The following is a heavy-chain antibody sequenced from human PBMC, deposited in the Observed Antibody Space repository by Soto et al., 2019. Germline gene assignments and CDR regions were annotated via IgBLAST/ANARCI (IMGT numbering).Heavy chain of an antibody. Sequence: PSETLSLTCAVYGGSGGSFSGYHWSWIRQPPGKGLEWIGEINHSGSTNYNPSLKSRVTISVDTSKNQFSLKLSSVTAADTAVYYCARNDFWSGYNWFDPWGQGTLVTVSS. CDR1: GGSGGSFSGYH. CDR2: INHSGST. V-gene: IGHV4-34*01. J-gene: IGHJ5*02. CDR3: ARNDFWSGYNWFDP. D-gene: IGHD3-3*01.